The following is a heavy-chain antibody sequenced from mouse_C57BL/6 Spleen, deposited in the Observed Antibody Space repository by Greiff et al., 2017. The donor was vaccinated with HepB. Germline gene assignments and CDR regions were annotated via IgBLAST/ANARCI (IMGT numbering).Heavy chain of an antibody. CDR2: ISSGSSYT. CDR1: GFTFSSYG. V-gene: IGHV5-6*01. Sequence: EVMLVESGGDLVKPGGSLKLSCAASGFTFSSYGMSWVRQTPDKRLEWVATISSGSSYTYYPDSVKGRITISRDNAKNTLYLQMSSLKSEDTAMYYSARHNEPPYNDYWGQGTTLTVSS. CDR3: ARHNEPPYNDY. J-gene: IGHJ2*01.